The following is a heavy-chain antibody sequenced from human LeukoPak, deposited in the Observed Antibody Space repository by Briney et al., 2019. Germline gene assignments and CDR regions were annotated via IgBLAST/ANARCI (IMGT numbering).Heavy chain of an antibody. Sequence: GGSLRLSCAASGFTFDDYAMHWVRQAPGKGPEWVSGISGSGGSTYYADSVKGRFTISRDNSKNTLYLQMNSLRAEDTAVYYCAKNIGGYQFDYWGQGTLVTVSS. V-gene: IGHV3-23*01. D-gene: IGHD3-3*01. CDR1: GFTFDDYA. CDR2: ISGSGGST. CDR3: AKNIGGYQFDY. J-gene: IGHJ4*02.